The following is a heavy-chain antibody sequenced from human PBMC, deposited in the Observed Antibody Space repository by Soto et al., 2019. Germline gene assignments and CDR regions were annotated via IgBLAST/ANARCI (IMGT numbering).Heavy chain of an antibody. V-gene: IGHV4-4*07. D-gene: IGHD2-8*01. CDR2: IYTSGNT. CDR3: ASDGVGPHGMDV. CDR1: GGSVTSYY. Sequence: QVQLQESDPGLVKPSETLSLTCTVSGGSVTSYYWSWIRQPAGKGLDWIGRIYTSGNTDYNPSLKSRVTMSIDTSKNQFSLKLNSVTAADTSVYYCASDGVGPHGMDVWGQGTTVTVSS. J-gene: IGHJ6*02.